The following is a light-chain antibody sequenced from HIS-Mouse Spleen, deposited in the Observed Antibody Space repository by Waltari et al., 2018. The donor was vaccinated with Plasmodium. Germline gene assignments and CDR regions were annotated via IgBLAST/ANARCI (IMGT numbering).Light chain of an antibody. CDR1: SANIGNNY. J-gene: IGLJ2*01. CDR2: DNN. CDR3: GTWDSSLSAGVV. V-gene: IGLV1-51*01. Sequence: QSVLTQPPSVSAAPGPKGTISCSGSSANIGNNYVSWSQQLPGTAPKLLIYDNNKRPSGIPDRFSGSKSGTSATLGITGLQTGDEADYYCGTWDSSLSAGVVFGGGTKLTVL.